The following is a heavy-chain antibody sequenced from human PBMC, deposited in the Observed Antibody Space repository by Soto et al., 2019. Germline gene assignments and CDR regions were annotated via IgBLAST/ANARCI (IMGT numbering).Heavy chain of an antibody. CDR2: IYYSGST. D-gene: IGHD3-9*01. CDR3: ARDGGLRYFDWSNWSDP. Sequence: QVQLQESGPGLVKPSQTLSLTCTVSGGSISSGGYYWSWIRQHPGKGLEWIGYIYYSGSTYYNPSLQSRVTIPVDTSKTQFPLKLSSVTAADTAVYYCARDGGLRYFDWSNWSDPWGQGTLVTVSS. V-gene: IGHV4-31*03. J-gene: IGHJ5*02. CDR1: GGSISSGGYY.